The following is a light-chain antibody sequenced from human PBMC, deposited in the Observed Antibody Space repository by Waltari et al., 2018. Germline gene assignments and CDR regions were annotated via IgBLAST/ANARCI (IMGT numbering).Light chain of an antibody. CDR2: LGS. CDR1: QSLLHRNGYNY. V-gene: IGKV2-28*01. Sequence: DVVMIQSPLSLPVIPGEPASISCSSSQSLLHRNGYNYVDWYVQKPGQSPQLLIYLGSSRASEVPDRFSGSGSGTQFTLKISRVEAEDVGVYFCMQTLQTPRTFGQGTKLEIK. J-gene: IGKJ2*01. CDR3: MQTLQTPRT.